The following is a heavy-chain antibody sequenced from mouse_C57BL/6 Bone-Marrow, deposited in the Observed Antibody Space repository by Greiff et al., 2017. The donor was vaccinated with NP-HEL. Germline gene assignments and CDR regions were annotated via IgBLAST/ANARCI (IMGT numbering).Heavy chain of an antibody. CDR2: ISSGGSYT. J-gene: IGHJ3*01. CDR1: GFTFSSYG. V-gene: IGHV5-6*02. Sequence: EVKLVESGGDLVKPGGSLKLSCAASGFTFSSYGMSWVRQTPDKRLEWVATISSGGSYTYSPDSVKGRFIICRDNAKNTLNMKMSSLKSEETAMDYCARQAYYYGSSYVGFAYWGQGTLVTVSA. CDR3: ARQAYYYGSSYVGFAY. D-gene: IGHD1-1*01.